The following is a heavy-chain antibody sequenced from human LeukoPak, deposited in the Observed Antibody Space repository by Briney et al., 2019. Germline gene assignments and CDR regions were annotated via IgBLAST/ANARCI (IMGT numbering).Heavy chain of an antibody. CDR1: GFTFDDYA. CDR3: AKDIPPYGSGTDAFDI. J-gene: IGHJ3*02. CDR2: ISWNSGSI. D-gene: IGHD3-10*01. Sequence: SLRLSCAASGFTFDDYAMHWVRQAPGKGLEWASGISWNSGSIGYADSVKGRFTISRDNAKNSLYLQMNSLRAEDTALYYCAKDIPPYGSGTDAFDIWGQGTMVTVSS. V-gene: IGHV3-9*01.